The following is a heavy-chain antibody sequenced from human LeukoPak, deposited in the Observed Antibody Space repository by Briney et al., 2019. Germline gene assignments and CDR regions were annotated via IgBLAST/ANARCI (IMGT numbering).Heavy chain of an antibody. Sequence: PSETLSLTCAVSDYSISSGYYWGWIRQPPGKGLEWIGEINHSGSTNYNPSLKSRVTISVDTSKNQFSLKLSSVTAADTAVYYCARGTGSSGRTGDYWGQGTLVTVSS. CDR3: ARGTGSSGRTGDY. V-gene: IGHV4-38-2*01. CDR1: DYSISSGYY. J-gene: IGHJ4*02. CDR2: INHSGST. D-gene: IGHD3-22*01.